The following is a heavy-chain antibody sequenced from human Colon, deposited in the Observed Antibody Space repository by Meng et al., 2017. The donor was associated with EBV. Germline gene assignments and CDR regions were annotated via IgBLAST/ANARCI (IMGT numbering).Heavy chain of an antibody. Sequence: QVRRQGSGPGLLKPSQTLSPTCTASGGSINRGDYYWSWIRQPPGKGLEWIGYIYYTGSTYYNPSLKSRVTISMDTSKNQFSLRLSSVTAADTAVYYCARNYYFDYWGQGTLVTVSS. CDR3: ARNYYFDY. CDR1: GGSINRGDYY. CDR2: IYYTGST. V-gene: IGHV4-30-4*01. J-gene: IGHJ4*02.